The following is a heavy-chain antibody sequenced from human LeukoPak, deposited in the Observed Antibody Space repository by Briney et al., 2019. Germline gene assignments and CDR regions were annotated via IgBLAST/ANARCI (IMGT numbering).Heavy chain of an antibody. CDR3: ARFPRGFYYDSSGYHYYYMDV. J-gene: IGHJ6*03. Sequence: SETLSLTCTVSGGSISSSSYYWGWIRQPPGKGLEWIGYIYYSGTTNYNPSLKSRVTISVDTSKNQFSLKLSSVTAADTAVYYCARFPRGFYYDSSGYHYYYMDVWGKGTTVTVSS. D-gene: IGHD3-22*01. CDR1: GGSISSSSYY. V-gene: IGHV4-61*05. CDR2: IYYSGTT.